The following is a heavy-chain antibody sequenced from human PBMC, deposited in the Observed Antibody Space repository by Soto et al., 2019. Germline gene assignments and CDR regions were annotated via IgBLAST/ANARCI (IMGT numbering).Heavy chain of an antibody. Sequence: PGGSLRLSCAASGFTFSSYGMHWVRQAPGKGLEWVAVISYDGSNKYYADSVKGRFTISRDNSKNTLYLQMNSLRAEDTAVYYCAKDHSYYDILTGYYMGYYYGMDVWGQGTTVTVSS. CDR2: ISYDGSNK. CDR3: AKDHSYYDILTGYYMGYYYGMDV. D-gene: IGHD3-9*01. J-gene: IGHJ6*02. CDR1: GFTFSSYG. V-gene: IGHV3-30*18.